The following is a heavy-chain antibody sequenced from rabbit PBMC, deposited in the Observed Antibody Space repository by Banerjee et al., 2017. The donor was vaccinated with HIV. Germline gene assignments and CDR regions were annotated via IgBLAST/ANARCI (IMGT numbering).Heavy chain of an antibody. J-gene: IGHJ4*01. CDR2: IYVGSSGST. D-gene: IGHD1-1*01. Sequence: QSLEESGGDLVKPEGSLTLTCTASGFSFSSSYWMCWVRQAPGKGLEWIACIYVGSSGSTLYASWAKGRFTISKTSSTTVTLQMTSLTAADTATYFCAKYAGSGGYISHFNLWGPGTLVTVS. CDR3: AKYAGSGGYISHFNL. V-gene: IGHV1S40*01. CDR1: GFSFSSSYW.